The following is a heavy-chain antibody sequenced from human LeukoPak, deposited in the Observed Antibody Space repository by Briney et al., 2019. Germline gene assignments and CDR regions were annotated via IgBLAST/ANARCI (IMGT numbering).Heavy chain of an antibody. D-gene: IGHD3-3*01. CDR3: ARDGFWSGYPNWFDP. J-gene: IGHJ5*02. CDR2: INAGNGNT. Sequence: ASVKVSCKASGYTFTSYAMHWVRQAPGQRLEWMGWINAGNGNTKYSQKFQGRVTITRDTSASTDYMELSSLRSEDTAVYYCARDGFWSGYPNWFDPWGQGTLVTVSS. V-gene: IGHV1-3*01. CDR1: GYTFTSYA.